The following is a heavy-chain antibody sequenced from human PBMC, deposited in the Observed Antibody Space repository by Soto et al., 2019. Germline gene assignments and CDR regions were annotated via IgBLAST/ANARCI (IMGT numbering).Heavy chain of an antibody. J-gene: IGHJ6*02. V-gene: IGHV3-33*01. CDR2: IWYDGINK. Sequence: QVQLVESGGGVVQPGRSLRLSXAASGFTFSSYGMHWVRQAPGKGLEWGAVIWYDGINKYYADSVKGRFTISRDNSKNTQYLQMNSLRAEDTAVYYCARVGSSSSPGMDVWGQGTTVTVSS. D-gene: IGHD6-13*01. CDR1: GFTFSSYG. CDR3: ARVGSSSSPGMDV.